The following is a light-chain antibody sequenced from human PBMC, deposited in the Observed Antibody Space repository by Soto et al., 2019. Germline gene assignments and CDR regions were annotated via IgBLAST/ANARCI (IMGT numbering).Light chain of an antibody. Sequence: IALTQSPLSLSVTPGEPASISCRSSQTLLHSNGYTYLNWYLQKPGQSPQLLIYLGSNRASGVPDRFSGSASGTDFTLKINRVQAEDVGVFYCMQGLRPMYTFGQGTKLEIK. CDR1: QTLLHSNGYTY. CDR3: MQGLRPMYT. J-gene: IGKJ2*01. V-gene: IGKV2-28*01. CDR2: LGS.